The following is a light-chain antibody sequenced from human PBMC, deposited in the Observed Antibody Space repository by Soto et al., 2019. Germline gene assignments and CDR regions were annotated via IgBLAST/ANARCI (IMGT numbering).Light chain of an antibody. Sequence: DIVLTQSPGTLSLSPGERATLSCRASQSVSSSYLAWYQQKPGQAPRLLIYGASSRATGITDRFSGSGSGTYFTLTISRLEPEDFAVYYCQQYAGSPTWTFGQGTKVEIK. J-gene: IGKJ1*01. CDR1: QSVSSSY. CDR2: GAS. V-gene: IGKV3-20*01. CDR3: QQYAGSPTWT.